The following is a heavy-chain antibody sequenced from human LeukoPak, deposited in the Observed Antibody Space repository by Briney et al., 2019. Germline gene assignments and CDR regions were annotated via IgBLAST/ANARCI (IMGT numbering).Heavy chain of an antibody. J-gene: IGHJ4*02. V-gene: IGHV3-23*01. CDR3: TKGESQPKYYFDY. Sequence: EGSLRLSCAASGFTFTSAMRWVRQAPGKGLEWVSSISSSGGSTFYADSVKGRFTISRDHAMNTLYLQMNSLRAEDTAVYYCTKGESQPKYYFDYWGQGTLVTVSS. CDR2: ISSSGGST. D-gene: IGHD2-2*01. CDR1: GFTFTSA.